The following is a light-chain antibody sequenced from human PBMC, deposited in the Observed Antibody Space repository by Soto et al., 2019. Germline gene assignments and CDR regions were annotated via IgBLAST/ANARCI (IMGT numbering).Light chain of an antibody. CDR3: QQYHSLPLT. J-gene: IGKJ4*01. CDR1: QGINNF. CDR2: VAS. Sequence: DLQMTQSPSSLSASVGDRVTITCQASQGINNFVNWYQQKPGKAPKLLIYVASNLETGAPSRFSGSGSVTDFTFTISSLQAEDIGTYYCQQYHSLPLTFGGGTKVEIK. V-gene: IGKV1-33*01.